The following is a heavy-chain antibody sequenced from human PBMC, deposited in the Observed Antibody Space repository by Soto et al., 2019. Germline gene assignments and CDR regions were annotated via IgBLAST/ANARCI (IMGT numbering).Heavy chain of an antibody. CDR1: GYTFTSYD. CDR2: MNPNSGNT. D-gene: IGHD4-17*01. Sequence: QVQLVQSGAEVKKPGASVKVSCKASGYTFTSYDINWVRQATGQGLEYLGWMNPNSGNTGYVQKFQDRVTMTRDTSIITAYMELSSLRSEDTAVYFYASGVQYGACARWFDPWGQGTLVTVSS. J-gene: IGHJ5*02. V-gene: IGHV1-8*01. CDR3: ASGVQYGACARWFDP.